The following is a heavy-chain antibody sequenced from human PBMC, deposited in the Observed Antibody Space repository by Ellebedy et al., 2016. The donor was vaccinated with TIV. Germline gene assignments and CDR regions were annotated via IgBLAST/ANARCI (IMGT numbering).Heavy chain of an antibody. CDR1: GGSISSGGYS. J-gene: IGHJ3*02. CDR2: IYHSGST. Sequence: SETLSLXCAVSGGSISSGGYSWSWIRQPPGKGLEWIGYIYHSGSTYYNPSLKSRVTISVDRSKNQFSLKLSSVTAADTAVYYCARVILWFGNRGAFDIWGQGTMVTVSS. D-gene: IGHD3-10*01. V-gene: IGHV4-30-2*01. CDR3: ARVILWFGNRGAFDI.